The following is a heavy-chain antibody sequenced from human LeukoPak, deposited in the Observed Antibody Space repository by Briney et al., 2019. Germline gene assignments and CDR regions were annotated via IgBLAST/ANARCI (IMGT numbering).Heavy chain of an antibody. CDR2: IKQDGSEE. CDR3: ARARFHILTGYSLNYYYYGMDV. D-gene: IGHD3-9*01. V-gene: IGHV3-7*01. CDR1: GFTFSSSW. J-gene: IGHJ6*02. Sequence: GGSLRLSCAASGFTFSSSWMSWVPQAPGKGLVWVANIKQDGSEEYYVDSVKGRFTISRDNAKNSLYLQMNSLRAEDTAVYYCARARFHILTGYSLNYYYYGMDVWGQGTTVTVSS.